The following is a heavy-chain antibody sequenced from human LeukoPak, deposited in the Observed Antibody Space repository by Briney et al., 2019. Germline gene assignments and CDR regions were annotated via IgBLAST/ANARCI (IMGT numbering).Heavy chain of an antibody. J-gene: IGHJ4*02. Sequence: SVKVSCKASGGTFSSYAISWVRQAPGQGLEWMGGIIPIFGTANYAQKFRGRVTITADKSTRTAYMELSSLRSEDTAVYYCARDRSGYSVVRLRILDYWGQGTLVTVSS. CDR1: GGTFSSYA. CDR3: ARDRSGYSVVRLRILDY. V-gene: IGHV1-69*06. CDR2: IIPIFGTA. D-gene: IGHD3-3*01.